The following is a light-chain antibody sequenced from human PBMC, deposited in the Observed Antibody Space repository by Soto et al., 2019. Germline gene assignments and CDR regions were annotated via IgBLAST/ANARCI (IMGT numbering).Light chain of an antibody. CDR1: SSDFDLYKY. CDR2: QVT. V-gene: IGLV2-14*01. CDR3: SSYTSSINYV. Sequence: QSVLTQPASVSGSPGQSITISCTGTSSDFDLYKYVSWYQQHPGKAPKLMIYQVTNRPSGVSNCFSGSKSGNTASLTISGLQAEDEADYYCSSYTSSINYVFGTGTKVTVL. J-gene: IGLJ1*01.